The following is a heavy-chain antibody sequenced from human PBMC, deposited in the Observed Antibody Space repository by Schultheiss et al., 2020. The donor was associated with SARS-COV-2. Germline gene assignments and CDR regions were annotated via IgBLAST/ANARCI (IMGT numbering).Heavy chain of an antibody. CDR3: ARVSEMATIDY. V-gene: IGHV4-39*07. CDR2: INHSGST. Sequence: SETLSLTCTVSGGSISSSSYYWGWIRQPPGKGLEWIGEINHSGSTNYNPSLKSRVTISVDTSKNQFSLKLSSVTAADTAVYYCARVSEMATIDYWGQGTLVTVSS. D-gene: IGHD5-24*01. J-gene: IGHJ4*02. CDR1: GGSISSSSYY.